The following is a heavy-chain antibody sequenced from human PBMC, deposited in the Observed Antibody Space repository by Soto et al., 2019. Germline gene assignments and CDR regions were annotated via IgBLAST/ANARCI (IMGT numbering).Heavy chain of an antibody. J-gene: IGHJ4*02. CDR3: ASDGIGCTAFRGFHAY. D-gene: IGHD3-10*01. V-gene: IGHV3-33*01. CDR2: IRFDGTDE. Sequence: PGGSLRLSCAASKSIFTGYGMHWVRQTPGKGLEWVAVIRFDGTDEHYADSVKGRFTISRDNSKNMLYLQMNSLRVEDTALYYCASDGIGCTAFRGFHAYRGQGTLVPGSS. CDR1: KSIFTGYG.